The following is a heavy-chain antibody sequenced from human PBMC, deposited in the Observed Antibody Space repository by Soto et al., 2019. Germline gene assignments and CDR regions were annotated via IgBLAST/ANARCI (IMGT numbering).Heavy chain of an antibody. CDR1: GGSISISSYY. Sequence: PSETLSLTCTVSGGSISISSYYWCWIRQPPGKGLEWIGSIYYSGSTYYNPSLKSRVTISVDTSKNHSSLKLSSVTAADTAVYYCARRGAVFLSFGELLGRYYYYRLDVWGQGTTVTVSS. CDR2: IYYSGST. V-gene: IGHV4-39*02. CDR3: ARRGAVFLSFGELLGRYYYYRLDV. D-gene: IGHD3-10*01. J-gene: IGHJ6*02.